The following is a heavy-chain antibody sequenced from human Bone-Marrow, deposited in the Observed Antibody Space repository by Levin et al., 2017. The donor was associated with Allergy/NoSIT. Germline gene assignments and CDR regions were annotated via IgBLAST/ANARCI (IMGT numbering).Heavy chain of an antibody. CDR3: ARGLGYCSGGSCDSNWFDP. CDR2: INHSGST. Sequence: SETLSLTCAVYGGSFSGYYWSWIRQPPGKGLEWIGEINHSGSTNYNPSLKSRVTISVDTSKNQFSLKLSSVTAADTAVYYCARGLGYCSGGSCDSNWFDPWGQGTLVTVSS. D-gene: IGHD2-15*01. CDR1: GGSFSGYY. J-gene: IGHJ5*02. V-gene: IGHV4-34*01.